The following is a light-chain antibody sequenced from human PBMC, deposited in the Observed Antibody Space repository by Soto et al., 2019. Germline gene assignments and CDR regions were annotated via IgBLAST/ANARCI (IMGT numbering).Light chain of an antibody. J-gene: IGKJ3*01. Sequence: EIVLKQSPATLSLSPGETATLSCRASPGVDRYLAWYQQKVGQSPRLIIYDTSNRATGVPPRFSGSGYGTDFTRTITSLQPEEYALYFWQHRRDSPPGFGPGTRVEIK. CDR1: PGVDRY. CDR2: DTS. V-gene: IGKV3-11*01. CDR3: QHRRDSPPG.